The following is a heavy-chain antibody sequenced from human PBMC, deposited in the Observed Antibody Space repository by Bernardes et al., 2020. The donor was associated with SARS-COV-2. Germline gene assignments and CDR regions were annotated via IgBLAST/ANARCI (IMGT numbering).Heavy chain of an antibody. Sequence: SETLSLTCTVSGGSIRNSYWSWIRQPPGKSLEWIGNIYYSWSTKYNPSLKSRITILGDTSKNQFSLKLDSVTAADTAVYYCARGEGTTRDAFHIWGQGTLVTVSS. V-gene: IGHV4-59*01. CDR3: ARGEGTTRDAFHI. CDR1: GGSIRNSY. D-gene: IGHD4-17*01. CDR2: IYYSWST. J-gene: IGHJ3*02.